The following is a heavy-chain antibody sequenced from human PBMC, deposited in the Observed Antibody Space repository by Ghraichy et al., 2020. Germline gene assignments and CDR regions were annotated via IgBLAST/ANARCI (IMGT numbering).Heavy chain of an antibody. CDR1: GFIFSNAW. J-gene: IGHJ1*01. CDR2: IKIKSDGGAT. D-gene: IGHD3-22*01. Sequence: GGSLRLSCAAAGFIFSNAWMSWVRQVPGKGLEWVARIKIKSDGGATDYAAPVKGRFTISRDDSKNSLYLQMNSLKTEDTAVYYCTTLYYSDSGRYLDFQHWGQGTLVTVSS. V-gene: IGHV3-15*01. CDR3: TTLYYSDSGRYLDFQH.